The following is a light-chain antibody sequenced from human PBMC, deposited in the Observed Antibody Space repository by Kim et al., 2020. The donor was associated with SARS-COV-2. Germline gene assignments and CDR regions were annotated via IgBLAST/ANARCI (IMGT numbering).Light chain of an antibody. Sequence: VSPGQTASITCSGDKLGDKYLSCFQQKSGQSPVLVIYQNRKRPSGIPERFSGSNSGNTATLTIRGTQAMDEAEYFCQAWDSSTVVFGGGTQLTVL. J-gene: IGLJ2*01. V-gene: IGLV3-1*01. CDR2: QNR. CDR1: KLGDKY. CDR3: QAWDSSTVV.